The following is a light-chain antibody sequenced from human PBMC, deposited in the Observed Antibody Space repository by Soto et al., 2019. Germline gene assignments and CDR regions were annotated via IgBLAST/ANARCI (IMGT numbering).Light chain of an antibody. CDR1: QSISTY. Sequence: DIQMTQSPSSLPAPVGDRVTLTCRASQSISTYLNWYQQKPGQAPKLLIYAASSLQSGVPSRLSGSGSGTDFTLSISSLQPEHCATYYCQQSYPIPHSFGQGTKLEI. J-gene: IGKJ2*01. CDR2: AAS. V-gene: IGKV1-39*01. CDR3: QQSYPIPHS.